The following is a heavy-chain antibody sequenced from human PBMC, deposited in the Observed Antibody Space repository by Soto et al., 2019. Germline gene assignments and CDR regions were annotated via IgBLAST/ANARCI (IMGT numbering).Heavy chain of an antibody. CDR3: ARQRNSYGSSDY. V-gene: IGHV5-51*01. CDR2: IYPGDSDT. J-gene: IGHJ4*02. Sequence: ESLKISCKVSGYSFTSYWIGLVRQMPGKGLEWMGIIYPGDSDTRYSPSFQGQVTISADKSISTAYLQWSSLKASDTAMYYCARQRNSYGSSDYWGQGTLVTVSS. CDR1: GYSFTSYW. D-gene: IGHD5-18*01.